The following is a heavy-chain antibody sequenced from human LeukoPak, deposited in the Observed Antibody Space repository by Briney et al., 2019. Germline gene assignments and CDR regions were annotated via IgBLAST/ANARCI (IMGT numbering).Heavy chain of an antibody. Sequence: GESLKISCKGSGYSFTSYWIGWVRQMPGKGLEWMGIIYPGDSDTRYSPSFQGQVTISADKSISTAYLQWSSLKASDTAMYYCAGQLYYYDSSGYYYAFDIWGQGTMVTVSS. CDR1: GYSFTSYW. CDR3: AGQLYYYDSSGYYYAFDI. CDR2: IYPGDSDT. J-gene: IGHJ3*02. V-gene: IGHV5-51*01. D-gene: IGHD3-22*01.